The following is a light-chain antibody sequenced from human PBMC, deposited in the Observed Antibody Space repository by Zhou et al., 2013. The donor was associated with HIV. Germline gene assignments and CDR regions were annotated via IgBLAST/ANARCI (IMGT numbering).Light chain of an antibody. CDR1: ETVGRS. CDR2: ETS. J-gene: IGKJ4*01. V-gene: IGKV1-5*01. CDR3: QQYNSFELS. Sequence: IQMTQSPSIVSASLGVRVTITCRANETVGRSLAWYQQKRGKAPTLVIYETSILDKGVPSRFAGSGSGTEFTLTIAGLQLDDLATYYCQQYNSFELSFGGGTKVDIK.